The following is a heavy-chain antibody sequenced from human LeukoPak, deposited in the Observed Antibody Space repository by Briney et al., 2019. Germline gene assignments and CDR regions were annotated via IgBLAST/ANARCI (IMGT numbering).Heavy chain of an antibody. Sequence: GGSLRLSCAASGFTFSSYSMNLVRQAPGKGLEWVSSISSSSSYIYYADSVKGRFTISRDNAKNSLYLQMNSLRAEDTAVYYCAGYCSSTSCHGWFDPWGQGTLVTVSS. CDR2: ISSSSSYI. V-gene: IGHV3-21*01. CDR1: GFTFSSYS. J-gene: IGHJ5*02. CDR3: AGYCSSTSCHGWFDP. D-gene: IGHD2-2*01.